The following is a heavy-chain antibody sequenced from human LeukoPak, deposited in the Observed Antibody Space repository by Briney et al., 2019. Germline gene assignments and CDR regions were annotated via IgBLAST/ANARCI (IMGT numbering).Heavy chain of an antibody. CDR3: ARDRVAAAGANWFDP. Sequence: SETLSLTCTVSGGSISSSSYYWSWIRQPPGKGLEWIGYIYYSGSTNYNPSLKSRVTISVDTSKNQFSLKLSSVTAADTAVYYCARDRVAAAGANWFDPWGQGTLVTVSS. V-gene: IGHV4-61*01. J-gene: IGHJ5*02. CDR2: IYYSGST. CDR1: GGSISSSSYY. D-gene: IGHD6-13*01.